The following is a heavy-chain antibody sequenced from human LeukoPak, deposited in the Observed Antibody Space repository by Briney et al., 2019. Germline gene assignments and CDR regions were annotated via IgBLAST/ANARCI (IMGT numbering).Heavy chain of an antibody. Sequence: GGSLRLSCTASGFTFSSSGMNWVRQAPGKGLEWVAFIRFDGSTQYYADSVKGRFTVSRDNSKNTLYLQMNSLRDEDTAVYYCATETRGSYSEYWGQGALLTVSS. CDR3: ATETRGSYSEY. CDR2: IRFDGSTQ. D-gene: IGHD1-26*01. CDR1: GFTFSSSG. J-gene: IGHJ4*02. V-gene: IGHV3-30*02.